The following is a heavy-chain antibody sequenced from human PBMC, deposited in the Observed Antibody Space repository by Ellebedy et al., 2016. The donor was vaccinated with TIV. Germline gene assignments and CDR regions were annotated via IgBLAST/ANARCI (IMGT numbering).Heavy chain of an antibody. D-gene: IGHD1-26*01. CDR2: ISSSSSTI. Sequence: GESLKISCAASGFTFSSYSMNWVRQAPGKGLEWVSYISSSSSTIYYADSVKGRFTISRDNAKNSLYLQMNSLRDEDTAVYYCARGGSYYADYWGQGTLVTVSS. J-gene: IGHJ4*02. CDR1: GFTFSSYS. CDR3: ARGGSYYADY. V-gene: IGHV3-48*02.